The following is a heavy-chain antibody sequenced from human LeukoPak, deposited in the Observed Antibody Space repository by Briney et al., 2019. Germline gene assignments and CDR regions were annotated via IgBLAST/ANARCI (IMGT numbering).Heavy chain of an antibody. CDR2: INPSGGST. Sequence: ASVKVSCKASGYTFTSYYMHWVRQAPGQGLEWMGIINPSGGSTSYAQKFQGRVTMTRDTSTSTVYMELSSLRSEDTAVYYCARAQAQAYGSGGYYIPVISGSDYWGQGILVTVSS. CDR1: GYTFTSYY. J-gene: IGHJ4*02. V-gene: IGHV1-46*01. CDR3: ARAQAQAYGSGGYYIPVISGSDY. D-gene: IGHD3-10*01.